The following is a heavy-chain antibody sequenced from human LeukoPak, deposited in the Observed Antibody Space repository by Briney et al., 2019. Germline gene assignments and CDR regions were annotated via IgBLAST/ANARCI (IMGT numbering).Heavy chain of an antibody. CDR1: GFTFSSYS. J-gene: IGHJ4*02. CDR2: VSSSSSYI. D-gene: IGHD3-3*01. CDR3: ARGAYHDFWSGYADS. Sequence: GGSLRLSCAASGFTFSSYSMIWVRQAPGKGLEWVSTVSSSSSYIYYAVSVTGRFTISRDNAKNTVFLQMNSLRVEDTAVYYCARGAYHDFWSGYADSWGQGTLVTVSS. V-gene: IGHV3-21*01.